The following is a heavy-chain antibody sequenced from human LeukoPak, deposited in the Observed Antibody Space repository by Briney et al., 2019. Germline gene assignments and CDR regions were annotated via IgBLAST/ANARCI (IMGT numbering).Heavy chain of an antibody. D-gene: IGHD2-15*01. CDR2: IYTSGST. V-gene: IGHV4-4*07. CDR3: ARTPVMVGYFDY. Sequence: NASETLSLTCTVSGGSISSYYWSWIRQPAGKGLEWIGRIYTSGSTNYNPSLKSRVTMSVDTSKNHFSLKLSSVTAADTAVYYCARTPVMVGYFDYWGQGTLVTVSS. CDR1: GGSISSYY. J-gene: IGHJ4*02.